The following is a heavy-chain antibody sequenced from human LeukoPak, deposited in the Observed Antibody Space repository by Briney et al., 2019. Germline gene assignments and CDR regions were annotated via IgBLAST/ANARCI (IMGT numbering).Heavy chain of an antibody. J-gene: IGHJ4*02. V-gene: IGHV3-53*01. CDR2: IYSGGST. Sequence: GGSLRLSCAASGFTVSSNYMSWVRQAPGKGLEWVSVIYSGGSTYYADSVKGRFTISRDNSKNTLYLQMNSLRAEDTAVYYCARAGSSTSSEYLHDFDYWGQGTLVTVSS. CDR3: ARAGSSTSSEYLHDFDY. CDR1: GFTVSSNY. D-gene: IGHD2-2*01.